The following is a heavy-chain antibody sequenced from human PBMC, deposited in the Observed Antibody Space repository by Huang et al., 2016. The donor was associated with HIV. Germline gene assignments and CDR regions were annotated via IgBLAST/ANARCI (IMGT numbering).Heavy chain of an antibody. J-gene: IGHJ4*02. V-gene: IGHV3-23*01. D-gene: IGHD4-4*01. CDR3: AKKVNHPLRPNDYNLFDY. Sequence: EVQLLESGGALGRPGGSLRLSCGASGFTFRSSAMSWVRQGPGKGLEWVSTISGSGGSTLYANAVKGRFTISRDNSKKTLYLQMNSLRAEDTAVYYCAKKVNHPLRPNDYNLFDYWCQGTLVTVSS. CDR1: GFTFRSSA. CDR2: ISGSGGST.